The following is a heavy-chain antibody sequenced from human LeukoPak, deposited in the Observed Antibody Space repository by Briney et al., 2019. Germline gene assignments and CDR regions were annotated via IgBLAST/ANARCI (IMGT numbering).Heavy chain of an antibody. V-gene: IGHV3-74*01. CDR2: INSVGSST. J-gene: IGHJ3*02. Sequence: PGGSLRLSCAASGFTFSSYCMHWVRQAPGKGLVWVSRINSVGSSTSYADSVKGRFTISRDNAKNTLYLQMNSLRAEDTAVYSCARRIVTYYYDSSGSLDAFDIWGQGTMVTVSS. CDR3: ARRIVTYYYDSSGSLDAFDI. CDR1: GFTFSSYC. D-gene: IGHD3-22*01.